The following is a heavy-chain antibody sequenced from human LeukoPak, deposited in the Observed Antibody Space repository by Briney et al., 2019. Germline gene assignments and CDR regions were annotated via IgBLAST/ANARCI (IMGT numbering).Heavy chain of an antibody. Sequence: GGSLRLSCAASGFTFNSYGMNWVRQAPGKGLEWVSSIRDTGKNTYYADSAKGRFTISRDNSKNTLYLQMNSLRADDTAVYYCAKRVPYSSSSVYFDFWGLGTLVTVSS. V-gene: IGHV3-23*01. CDR3: AKRVPYSSSSVYFDF. J-gene: IGHJ4*02. CDR2: IRDTGKNT. D-gene: IGHD6-6*01. CDR1: GFTFNSYG.